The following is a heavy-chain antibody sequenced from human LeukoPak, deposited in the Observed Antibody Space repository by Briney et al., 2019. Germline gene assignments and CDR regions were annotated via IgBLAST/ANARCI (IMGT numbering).Heavy chain of an antibody. J-gene: IGHJ4*02. D-gene: IGHD3-22*01. V-gene: IGHV4-39*01. Sequence: PGGSLRLSCAASGFTFSSYSMNWIRQPPEKGLECIGSLDYSGSTYLNPSLKSRVTISGDTSKNQFSLKLSSVTAADTAVYYCARQIYDSSGYWDYWGQGTLVTVSS. CDR3: ARQIYDSSGYWDY. CDR1: GFTFSSYS. CDR2: LDYSGST.